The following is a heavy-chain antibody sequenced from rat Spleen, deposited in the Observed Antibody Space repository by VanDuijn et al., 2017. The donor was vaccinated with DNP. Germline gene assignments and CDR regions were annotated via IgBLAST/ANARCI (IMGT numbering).Heavy chain of an antibody. D-gene: IGHD1-4*01. J-gene: IGHJ3*01. V-gene: IGHV5-25*01. CDR3: ARSRLPGYYPFAC. Sequence: EVQLVESDGGLVQPGGSLKLSCAASGFPFSDYYMAWVRQAPTKGLEWVATISTSGSRAYYPDSVKGRFTISRDDAKSSLYLQMNSLKSEDTATYYCARSRLPGYYPFACWGQGTLVTVSS. CDR1: GFPFSDYY. CDR2: ISTSGSRA.